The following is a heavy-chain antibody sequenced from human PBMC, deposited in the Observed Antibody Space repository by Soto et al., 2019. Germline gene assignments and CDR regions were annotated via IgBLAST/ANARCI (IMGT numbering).Heavy chain of an antibody. D-gene: IGHD3-22*01. Sequence: SLRLSCAASGFTFSSYAMSWVRQAPGKGLEWVSAISGSGGSTYYADSVKGRFTISRDNSKNTLYLQMNSLRAEDTAVYYCAKTNRVRLYYFDYWGQGTLVTVSS. CDR2: ISGSGGST. J-gene: IGHJ4*02. V-gene: IGHV3-23*01. CDR1: GFTFSSYA. CDR3: AKTNRVRLYYFDY.